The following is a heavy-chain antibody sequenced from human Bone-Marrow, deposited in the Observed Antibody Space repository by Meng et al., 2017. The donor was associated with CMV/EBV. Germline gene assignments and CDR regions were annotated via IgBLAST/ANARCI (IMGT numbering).Heavy chain of an antibody. CDR3: ARGTVLDIAARGNWYFDL. V-gene: IGHV1-69*10. J-gene: IGHJ2*01. Sequence: SVKVSCKASGGTFSSYAIRWVRQAPGQGLEWMGGIIPILGIANYAQKFQGRVTITADKSTSTAYMELSSLRSEDTAVYYCARGTVLDIAARGNWYFDLWGRGTLVTVSS. CDR1: GGTFSSYA. CDR2: IIPILGIA. D-gene: IGHD6-6*01.